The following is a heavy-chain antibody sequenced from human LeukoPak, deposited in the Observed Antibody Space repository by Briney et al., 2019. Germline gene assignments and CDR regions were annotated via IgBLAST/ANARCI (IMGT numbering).Heavy chain of an antibody. Sequence: ASVKVSCKASGGTFSSYAISWVRQAPGQGLEWMGGIIPIFGTANYAQKFQGRVTITADKSTSTAYMELSSLRSEDTAVYYCARDQTWNDSQGSYYYYGMDVWGKGTTVTVSS. D-gene: IGHD1-1*01. CDR3: ARDQTWNDSQGSYYYYGMDV. J-gene: IGHJ6*04. CDR1: GGTFSSYA. V-gene: IGHV1-69*06. CDR2: IIPIFGTA.